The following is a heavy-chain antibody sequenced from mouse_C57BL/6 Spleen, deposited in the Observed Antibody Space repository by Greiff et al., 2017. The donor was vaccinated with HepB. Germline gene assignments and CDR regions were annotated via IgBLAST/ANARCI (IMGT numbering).Heavy chain of an antibody. Sequence: VKLQQPGAELVRPGTSVKLSCKASGYTFTSYWMHWVKQRPGQGLEWIGVIDPSDSYTNYNQKFKGKATLTVDTSSSTAYMQLSSLTSEDSAVYYCASHYYGSSYGYFDVWGTGTTVTVSS. CDR2: IDPSDSYT. V-gene: IGHV1-59*01. CDR3: ASHYYGSSYGYFDV. J-gene: IGHJ1*03. D-gene: IGHD1-1*01. CDR1: GYTFTSYW.